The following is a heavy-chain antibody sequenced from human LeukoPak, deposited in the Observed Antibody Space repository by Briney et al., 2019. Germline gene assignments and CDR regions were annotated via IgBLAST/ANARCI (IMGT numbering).Heavy chain of an antibody. CDR3: AKTRPLDSSSWSHGDY. V-gene: IGHV3-23*01. CDR1: GFTFSSSA. D-gene: IGHD6-13*01. J-gene: IGHJ4*02. Sequence: PGGSLGLSCAASGFTFSSSAMSWVRQAPGKGLEWVSAISNNGGYTYYGDSVKGRFTISRDNSKNTLYLQMNSLRAEDTAVYYCAKTRPLDSSSWSHGDYWGQGTLVTVSS. CDR2: ISNNGGYT.